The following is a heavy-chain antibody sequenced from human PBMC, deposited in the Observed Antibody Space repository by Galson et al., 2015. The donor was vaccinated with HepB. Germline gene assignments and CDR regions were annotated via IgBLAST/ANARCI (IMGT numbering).Heavy chain of an antibody. Sequence: SVKVSCKASGYTFTSYYMHWVRQAPGQGLEWMGIINPSGGSTSYAQKLQGRVTMTRDTSTSTVYMELSSLRSEDTAVYYCARAGRGKAASDIWGQGTMVTVSS. V-gene: IGHV1-46*04. J-gene: IGHJ3*02. CDR1: GYTFTSYY. CDR2: INPSGGST. D-gene: IGHD3-10*01. CDR3: ARAGRGKAASDI.